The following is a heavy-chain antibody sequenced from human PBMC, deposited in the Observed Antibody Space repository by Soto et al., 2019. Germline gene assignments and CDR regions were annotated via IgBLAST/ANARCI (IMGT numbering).Heavy chain of an antibody. D-gene: IGHD5-12*01. J-gene: IGHJ4*02. Sequence: ASVKVSCKASGYTFTGYYMHWVRQAPGQGLEWMGWINPNSGGTNYAQKFQGWVTMTRDTSISTAYMELSRLRSDDTAVYYCARDRHERSGYDYVDFDYWGQGTLVTVSS. CDR3: ARDRHERSGYDYVDFDY. CDR1: GYTFTGYY. CDR2: INPNSGGT. V-gene: IGHV1-2*04.